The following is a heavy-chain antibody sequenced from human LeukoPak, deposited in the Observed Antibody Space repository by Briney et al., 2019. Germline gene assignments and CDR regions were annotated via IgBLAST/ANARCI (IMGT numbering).Heavy chain of an antibody. CDR1: GFTFSSYA. CDR3: ARVPRDSSGYYYVPGDY. Sequence: PGRSLRLSCAASGFTFSSYAMHWVRQAPGKGLEWVAVISYEGSNKYYAGSVKGRFTISRDNSKNTLYLQMNSLRAEDTAVYYCARVPRDSSGYYYVPGDYWGQGTLVTVSS. J-gene: IGHJ4*02. CDR2: ISYEGSNK. D-gene: IGHD3-22*01. V-gene: IGHV3-30*01.